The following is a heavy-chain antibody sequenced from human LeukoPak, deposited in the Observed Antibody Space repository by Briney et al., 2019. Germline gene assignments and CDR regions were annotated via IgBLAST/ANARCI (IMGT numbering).Heavy chain of an antibody. Sequence: SETLSLTCTVSGGSISSGSYYWSWIRQPAGQGLEYIARMYTSGSTNYNPSLKSRVSISVDTSKNQFSLKLSSVTAADTAVYYCARDRVLWGALVYWGQGTLVTVSS. J-gene: IGHJ4*02. CDR3: ARDRVLWGALVY. CDR1: GGSISSGSYY. CDR2: MYTSGST. V-gene: IGHV4-61*02. D-gene: IGHD1-26*01.